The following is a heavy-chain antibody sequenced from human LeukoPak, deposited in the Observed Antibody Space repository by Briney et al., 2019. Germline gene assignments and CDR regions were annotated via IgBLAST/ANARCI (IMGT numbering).Heavy chain of an antibody. CDR3: ARRGASGYYVFDI. D-gene: IGHD3-22*01. CDR1: GFTFSIFS. V-gene: IGHV3-21*01. Sequence: PGGSLRLSCAASGFTFSIFSIHWVRQAPGKGLEWVSSISSRSDYIYYADSVRGRFTISRDNAKNSLYLQLNSLTAEDTAVYYCARRGASGYYVFDIWGQGTVVTVSS. J-gene: IGHJ3*02. CDR2: ISSRSDYI.